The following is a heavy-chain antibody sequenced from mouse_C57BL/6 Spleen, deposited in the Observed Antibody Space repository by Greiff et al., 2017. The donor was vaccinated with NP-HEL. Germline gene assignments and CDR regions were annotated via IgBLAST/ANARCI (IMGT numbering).Heavy chain of an antibody. J-gene: IGHJ4*01. CDR2: IYPGDGDT. V-gene: IGHV1-80*01. Sequence: VQLQQSGAELVKPGASVKISCKASGYAFSSYWMNWVKQRPGKGLEWIGQIYPGDGDTNYNGKFKGKATLTADKSSSTAYMQLSSLTSEDSAVYFCARSRWYPYAMDYWGQGTSVTVSS. D-gene: IGHD2-1*01. CDR1: GYAFSSYW. CDR3: ARSRWYPYAMDY.